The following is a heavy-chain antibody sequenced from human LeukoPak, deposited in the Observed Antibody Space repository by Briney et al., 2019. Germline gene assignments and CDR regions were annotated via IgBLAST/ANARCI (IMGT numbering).Heavy chain of an antibody. CDR2: ISYDGSNK. CDR3: AKEGGSGSYYNEFEVDY. V-gene: IGHV3-30*18. D-gene: IGHD3-10*01. J-gene: IGHJ4*02. CDR1: GFTFSSYG. Sequence: GGSLRLSCAASGFTFSSYGMHWVRQAPGKGLDGVAVISYDGSNKCYAASVKGRFTISRDNSKNTLYLQMNSLRAEDTAVYYCAKEGGSGSYYNEFEVDYWGQGTLVTVSS.